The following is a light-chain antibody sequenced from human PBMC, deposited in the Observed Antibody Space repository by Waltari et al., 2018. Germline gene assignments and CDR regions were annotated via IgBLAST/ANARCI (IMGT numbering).Light chain of an antibody. J-gene: IGLJ3*02. CDR1: SSDVGTYNS. V-gene: IGLV2-14*03. CDR3: SSQSSNNVVL. CDR2: DVS. Sequence: QSALTQPASVSGSPGQSITISCTGTSSDVGTYNSVSWYQDHPGQRPKVIIYDVSDRPSGVSASFSASKSGNTASLTISGLQAEDEADYYCSSQSSNNVVLFGGGTKVTVL.